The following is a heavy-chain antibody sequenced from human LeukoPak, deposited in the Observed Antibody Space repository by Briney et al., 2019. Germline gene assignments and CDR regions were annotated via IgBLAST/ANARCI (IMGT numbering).Heavy chain of an antibody. CDR2: INNSGSTI. D-gene: IGHD4-11*01. CDR1: GFTFSSYE. CDR3: ARADYSKARVIY. J-gene: IGHJ4*02. V-gene: IGHV3-48*03. Sequence: GSLRLSCAASGFTFSSYEMNWVRQAPGKGLEWVSYINNSGSTIYCADSVKGRFTISRDNAKNSLYLQMNSLRAKDTAVYYCARADYSKARVIYWGQGTLVTVSS.